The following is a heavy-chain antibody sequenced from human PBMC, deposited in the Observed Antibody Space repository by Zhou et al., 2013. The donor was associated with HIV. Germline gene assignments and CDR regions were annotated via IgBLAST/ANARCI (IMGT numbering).Heavy chain of an antibody. Sequence: QVQLVQSGAEVKKPGSSVKVSCKASGGTFSSYAISWVRQAPGQGLEWMGRIIPILGIANYAQKFQGRVTITADKSTSTAYMELSSLRSEDTAVYYCARLVTMVQGVIEGWFDPWGQGTLVTVSS. V-gene: IGHV1-69*04. CDR1: GGTFSSYA. CDR3: ARLVTMVQGVIEGWFDP. CDR2: IIPILGIA. J-gene: IGHJ5*02. D-gene: IGHD3-10*01.